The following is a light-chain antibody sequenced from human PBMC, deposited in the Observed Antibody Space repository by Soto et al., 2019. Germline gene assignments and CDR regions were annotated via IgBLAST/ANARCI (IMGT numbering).Light chain of an antibody. CDR1: QSVSAY. CDR3: QQRSSWPRT. J-gene: IGKJ1*01. CDR2: DTA. V-gene: IGKV3-11*01. Sequence: EIVLTQSPAPLSLSPGEKATLSCRASQSVSAYLAWYQQKAGQAPRLLIYDTANKATGIPARFSGSGSGTDFTLTISSLEPEDFAVYYCQQRSSWPRTFGQGTKVEIK.